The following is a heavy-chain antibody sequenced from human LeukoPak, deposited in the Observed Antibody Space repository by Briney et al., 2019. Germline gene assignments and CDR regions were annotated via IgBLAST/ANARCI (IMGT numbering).Heavy chain of an antibody. Sequence: GRSLTLSCAASGFTFSTNSMNWVRQAPGRGREWVSSISSSSSYIYYADSVKGRFTISRDNAKNSLYLQMNSLRAEDTAVYCCARAYGFYFDYWGQGTLVTVSS. V-gene: IGHV3-21*01. CDR1: GFTFSTNS. J-gene: IGHJ4*02. CDR3: ARAYGFYFDY. CDR2: ISSSSSYI. D-gene: IGHD4-17*01.